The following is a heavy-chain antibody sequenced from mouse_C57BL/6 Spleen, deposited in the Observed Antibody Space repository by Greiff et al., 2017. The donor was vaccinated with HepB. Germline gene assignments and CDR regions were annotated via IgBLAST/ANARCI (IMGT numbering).Heavy chain of an antibody. Sequence: VQLKESGPVLVKPGPSVKISCKASGFTFTDYYMHWVKQSHGKSLEWIGLVYPYNGGTSDNQKFKGKATLTVDTTSSTDYMDLNSLTSEDSAVYYCARRPLLGYYAMDYWGQGTSVTVSS. J-gene: IGHJ4*01. V-gene: IGHV1-36*01. CDR3: ARRPLLGYYAMDY. D-gene: IGHD3-3*01. CDR1: GFTFTDYY. CDR2: VYPYNGGT.